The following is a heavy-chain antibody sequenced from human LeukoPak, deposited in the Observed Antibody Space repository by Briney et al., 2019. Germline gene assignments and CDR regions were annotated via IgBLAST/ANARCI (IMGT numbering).Heavy chain of an antibody. CDR2: IYYSGST. CDR1: GVSLSGYY. J-gene: IGHJ4*02. CDR3: ARDPDY. V-gene: IGHV4-59*12. Sequence: SETLSLTCAVSGVSLSGYYWGWIRQTPGKGLEWIGYIYYSGSTNYNPSLKSRVTISVDTSKNQFSLKLSSVTAADTAVYYCARDPDYWGQGTLVTVSS.